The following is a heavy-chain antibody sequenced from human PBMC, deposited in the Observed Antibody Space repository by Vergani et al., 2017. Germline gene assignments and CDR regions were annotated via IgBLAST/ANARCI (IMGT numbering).Heavy chain of an antibody. CDR2: IGTAGDT. J-gene: IGHJ4*02. CDR1: GFTFSSYD. CDR3: ARAVSTTVGDPPGY. V-gene: IGHV3-13*01. Sequence: EVQLVESGGGLVQPGGSLRLSFAASGFTFSSYDFHWVRQATGKGLEWVSAIGTAGDTYYPGSVKGRFTISRENAKNSLYLQMNSLRAGDTAIYYCARAVSTTVGDPPGYWGQGTLVTVSS. D-gene: IGHD4-23*01.